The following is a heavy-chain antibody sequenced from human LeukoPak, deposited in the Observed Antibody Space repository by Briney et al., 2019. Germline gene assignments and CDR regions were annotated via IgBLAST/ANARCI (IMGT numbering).Heavy chain of an antibody. V-gene: IGHV4-34*01. CDR2: INHSGST. CDR3: ARDPYSGRYGDYYYYYMDV. Sequence: SETLSLTCAVYGGSFSGHYWTWIRQPPGKGLEWIGEINHSGSTNYNPSLKSRVTISVDTSKNQFSLKVSSVTAEDTAVYYCARDPYSGRYGDYYYYYMDVWGKGTTVTISS. CDR1: GGSFSGHY. D-gene: IGHD1-26*01. J-gene: IGHJ6*03.